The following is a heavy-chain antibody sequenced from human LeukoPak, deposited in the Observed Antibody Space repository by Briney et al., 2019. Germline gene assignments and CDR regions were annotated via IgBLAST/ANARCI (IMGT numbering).Heavy chain of an antibody. D-gene: IGHD4/OR15-4a*01. J-gene: IGHJ6*02. CDR3: VRAAGASLDSNYYYGLDV. CDR1: GFTFSDHY. V-gene: IGHV3-72*01. Sequence: GGSLRLSCAASGFTFSDHYMDWVRQAPGKGLEWVGRTRNKAKSYTTEYAASVKGRFTIWRDDSKNSLYLQMNSLKTEDTAIYYCVRAAGASLDSNYYYGLDVWGQGTSVTVSS. CDR2: TRNKAKSYTT.